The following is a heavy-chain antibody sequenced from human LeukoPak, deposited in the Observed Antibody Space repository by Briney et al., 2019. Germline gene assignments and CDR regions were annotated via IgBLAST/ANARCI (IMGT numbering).Heavy chain of an antibody. J-gene: IGHJ6*03. V-gene: IGHV3-11*01. D-gene: IGHD2-15*01. CDR3: ARRAVGYCSGCSCYYDYYMDV. CDR1: GFTFSDYY. Sequence: GGSLRLSCAASGFTFSDYYMSWIRQAPGKGLEWVSYISSSGSTIYYADSVKGRFTISRDNAKNSLYLQMNSLRAEDTAVYYCARRAVGYCSGCSCYYDYYMDVWAKGTTVTISS. CDR2: ISSSGSTI.